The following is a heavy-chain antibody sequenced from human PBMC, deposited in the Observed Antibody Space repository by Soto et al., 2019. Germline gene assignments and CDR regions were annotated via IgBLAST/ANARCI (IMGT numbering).Heavy chain of an antibody. CDR1: GFTFSNYA. J-gene: IGHJ4*02. D-gene: IGHD5-18*01. V-gene: IGHV3-23*01. CDR2: ISDRGGST. CDR3: ARLPYSYVSLYFFDF. Sequence: LRLSCAASGFTFSNYAVSWVRQSPGRGLEWVASISDRGGSTKYADSVNGRFTISRDNSRNTLFLQMDTLRAEDTAVYYCARLPYSYVSLYFFDFRGQGTLVTVSS.